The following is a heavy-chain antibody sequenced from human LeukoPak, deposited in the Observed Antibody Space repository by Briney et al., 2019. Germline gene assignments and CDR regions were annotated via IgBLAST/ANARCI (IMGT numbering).Heavy chain of an antibody. Sequence: PGGSLRLSCAASGFTFSSYGMHWGRQAPGKGLEWVAVISYDGSNKYYADSVKGRFTISRDNSKNTLYLQMNSLRAEDTAVYYCAKDRTGTRHYYYHYGMDVWGQGTTVTVSS. D-gene: IGHD1-1*01. CDR3: AKDRTGTRHYYYHYGMDV. V-gene: IGHV3-30*18. CDR2: ISYDGSNK. J-gene: IGHJ6*02. CDR1: GFTFSSYG.